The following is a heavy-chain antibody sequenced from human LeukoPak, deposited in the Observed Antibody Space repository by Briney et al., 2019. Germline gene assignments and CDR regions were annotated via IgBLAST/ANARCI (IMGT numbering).Heavy chain of an antibody. J-gene: IGHJ5*02. CDR2: ISAYNGNT. V-gene: IGHV1-18*01. D-gene: IGHD2/OR15-2a*01. CDR3: ARRPFGLNWFDP. CDR1: GYTFTSYG. Sequence: ASVKVSCKASGYTFTSYGISWVRQAPGLGLEWMGWISAYNGNTNYAQKLQGRVTMTTDTSTSTAYMELRSLRSDDTAVYYCARRPFGLNWFDPWGQGTLVTVSS.